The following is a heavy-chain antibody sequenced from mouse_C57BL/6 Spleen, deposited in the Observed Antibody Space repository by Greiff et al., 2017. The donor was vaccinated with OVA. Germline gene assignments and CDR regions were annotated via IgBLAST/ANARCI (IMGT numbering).Heavy chain of an antibody. J-gene: IGHJ1*03. CDR1: GYTFTSYW. CDR3: ARSVLRYWYFDV. Sequence: QVQLQQPGAELVKPGASVKLSCKASGYTFTSYWMHWVKQRPGQGLEWIGMIHPNSGSTNYNEKFKSKATLTVDKSSSTAYMQLSSLTSEDSAVYYCARSVLRYWYFDVWGTGTTVTVSS. V-gene: IGHV1-64*01. CDR2: IHPNSGST. D-gene: IGHD1-1*01.